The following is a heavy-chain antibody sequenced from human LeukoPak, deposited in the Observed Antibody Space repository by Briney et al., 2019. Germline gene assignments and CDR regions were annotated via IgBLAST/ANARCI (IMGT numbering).Heavy chain of an antibody. CDR3: ARGGYYNYMDV. CDR2: IYFTGTT. Sequence: SETLSLTCTVSGGSIFSYYFNWIRQPPGKGLEWIGYIYFTGTTTYNPSLKSRVTISVDTSKNQFSLKLSSVTAADTAVYHCARGGYYNYMDVWGKGTTVTVSS. V-gene: IGHV4-59*01. J-gene: IGHJ6*03. CDR1: GGSIFSYY.